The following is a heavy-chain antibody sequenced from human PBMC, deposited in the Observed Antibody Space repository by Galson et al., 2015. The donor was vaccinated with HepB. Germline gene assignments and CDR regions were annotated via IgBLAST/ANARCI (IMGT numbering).Heavy chain of an antibody. D-gene: IGHD3-22*01. V-gene: IGHV3-48*01. CDR3: VRPMYYYDSSGYYAFDI. Sequence: LRLSCAASGFTFSSYSLDWVRQAPGKGLEWVSYISSRGNTIYYADSVKGRFTISRDNAKNSLYLQMDSLKVEDTAVYYCVRPMYYYDSSGYYAFDIWGQGTTVTVSS. CDR1: GFTFSSYS. CDR2: ISSRGNTI. J-gene: IGHJ3*02.